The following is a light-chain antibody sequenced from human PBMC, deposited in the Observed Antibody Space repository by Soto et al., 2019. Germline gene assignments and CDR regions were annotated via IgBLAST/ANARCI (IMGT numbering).Light chain of an antibody. CDR3: QQYNSYPYT. CDR1: QSISSW. J-gene: IGKJ5*01. V-gene: IGKV1-5*03. Sequence: PFPLITKIKNQVTITCRASQSISSWLAWYQQKPGKAPKLLIYKASSLESGVPSRFSGSGSGTEFTLTISSLQPDDFATYYCQQYNSYPYTFGQGTRLEIK. CDR2: KAS.